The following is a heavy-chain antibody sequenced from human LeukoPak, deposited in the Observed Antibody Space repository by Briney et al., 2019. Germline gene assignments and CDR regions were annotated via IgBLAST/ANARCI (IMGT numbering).Heavy chain of an antibody. D-gene: IGHD3-3*01. Sequence: GASVKVSCKASGYTFTSYGISWVRQAPGQGLEWMGWISAYNGNTNYAQKLQGRVTMTTDTSTSTAYMELRSLRSDDTAVYYCARGGDLGNYDFWSGYLGGYYYGMDVWGQGTTVTVSS. CDR1: GYTFTSYG. CDR2: ISAYNGNT. V-gene: IGHV1-18*01. J-gene: IGHJ6*02. CDR3: ARGGDLGNYDFWSGYLGGYYYGMDV.